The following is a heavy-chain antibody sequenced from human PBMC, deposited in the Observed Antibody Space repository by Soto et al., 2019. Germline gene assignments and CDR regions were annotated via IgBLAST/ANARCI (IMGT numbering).Heavy chain of an antibody. D-gene: IGHD2-8*01. V-gene: IGHV3-30*03. CDR3: ARTYANEESIYYYGMDV. CDR1: GFTFSSYG. Sequence: GGSLRLSCAASGFTFSSYGMHWVRQAPGKGLEWVAVISYDGSNKYYADSVKGRFTISRDNSKNTLYLQMNSLRAEDTAVYYCARTYANEESIYYYGMDVWGQGTTVTVSS. J-gene: IGHJ6*02. CDR2: ISYDGSNK.